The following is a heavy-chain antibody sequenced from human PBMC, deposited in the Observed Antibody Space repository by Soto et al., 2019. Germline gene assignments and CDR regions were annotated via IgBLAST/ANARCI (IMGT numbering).Heavy chain of an antibody. D-gene: IGHD1-7*01. Sequence: EVQLVEAGGGLVQPGGSLRLSCAASGFTFSTSWIHWVRQAPGKGLVWVSRINGDGGTINYADSVKGRFTISRDNAKNTVYLQMNSLSADGTAVYFCTRGGNCYFDYWGQGTLVTVSS. V-gene: IGHV3-74*01. CDR3: TRGGNCYFDY. CDR2: INGDGGTI. CDR1: GFTFSTSW. J-gene: IGHJ4*02.